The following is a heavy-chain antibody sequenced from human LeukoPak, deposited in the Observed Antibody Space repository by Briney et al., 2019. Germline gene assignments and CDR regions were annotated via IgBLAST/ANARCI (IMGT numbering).Heavy chain of an antibody. J-gene: IGHJ4*02. CDR2: IYSGGST. V-gene: IGHV3-53*01. Sequence: GGSLRLSCAASGFTVSSNYMSWVRQAPGKGLEWVSVIYSGGSTYYADSVKGRFTISRDNSKNTLYLQMNSLRAEDTAVYYCARVRGYSGYHHFDYWGQGTLVTVSS. CDR1: GFTVSSNY. CDR3: ARVRGYSGYHHFDY. D-gene: IGHD5-12*01.